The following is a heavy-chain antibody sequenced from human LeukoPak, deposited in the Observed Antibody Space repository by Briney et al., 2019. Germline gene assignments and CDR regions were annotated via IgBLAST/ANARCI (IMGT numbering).Heavy chain of an antibody. CDR3: ARVGPYIEVDP. Sequence: SETLSLTCTVSGGSFSGRPYYWSWIRQPAGKGLEWIGRIYTSGDTDYNPSLKSRVSISVDTSKNQFSLKLSSLTASDTAVYYCARVGPYIEVDPWGQGTLVIVSS. V-gene: IGHV4-61*02. CDR1: GGSFSGRPYY. D-gene: IGHD5-12*01. CDR2: IYTSGDT. J-gene: IGHJ5*02.